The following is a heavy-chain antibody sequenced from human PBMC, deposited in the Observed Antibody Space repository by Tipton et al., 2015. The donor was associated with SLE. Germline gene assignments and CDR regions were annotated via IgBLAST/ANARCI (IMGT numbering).Heavy chain of an antibody. CDR1: GFTFSSYG. J-gene: IGHJ6*03. CDR2: IWYDGSNK. V-gene: IGHV3-33*01. Sequence: SLRLSCAASGFTFSSYGMHWVRQAPGKGLEWVAVIWYDGSNKYYADSVKGRFTISRDNSKNTLYLQMNSLRAEDTAVYYCARARGPVCSGGSCPYYMDVWGKGTTVTVSS. CDR3: ARARGPVCSGGSCPYYMDV. D-gene: IGHD2-15*01.